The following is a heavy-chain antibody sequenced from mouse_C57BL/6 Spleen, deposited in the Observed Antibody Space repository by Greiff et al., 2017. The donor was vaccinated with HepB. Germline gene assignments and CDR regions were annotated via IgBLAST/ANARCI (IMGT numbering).Heavy chain of an antibody. V-gene: IGHV1-19*01. CDR2: INPYNGGT. CDR3: ARGYYGY. J-gene: IGHJ2*01. D-gene: IGHD1-1*01. CDR1: GYTFTDYY. Sequence: EVQLQESGPVPVKPGASVKMSCKASGYTFTDYYMNWVKQSHGKSLEWIGVINPYNGGTSYNQKFKGKATLTVDKSSSTAYMELNSLTSEDSAVYYCARGYYGYWGQGTTLTVSS.